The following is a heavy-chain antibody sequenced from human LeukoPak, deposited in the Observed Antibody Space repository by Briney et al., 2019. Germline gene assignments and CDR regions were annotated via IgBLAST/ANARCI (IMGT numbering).Heavy chain of an antibody. CDR3: AKVFSRSFDY. V-gene: IGHV3-23*01. J-gene: IGHJ4*02. CDR1: GIIFSGHA. D-gene: IGHD2-2*01. Sequence: GGSLRLSCAASGIIFSGHAMSWVRQAPGKGLEWVSSVTGDGDTTYYADSVKGRFTISRDNSKNTLSLQMSSLRAEDTALYYCAKVFSRSFDYWGQGTPVTVSS. CDR2: VTGDGDTT.